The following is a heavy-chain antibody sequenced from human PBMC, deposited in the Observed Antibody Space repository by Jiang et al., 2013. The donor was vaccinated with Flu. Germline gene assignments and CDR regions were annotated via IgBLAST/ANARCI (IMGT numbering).Heavy chain of an antibody. V-gene: IGHV3-74*02. CDR1: GFTFSTNS. Sequence: VQLLESGGGLVQPGGSLRLSCAASGFTFSTNSMYWVRQAPGKGLKWVSTINMDGSYTTYADSVKGRFTISRDNAKNTLYVQMSSLRDEDTAVYYCARGGDYGTFDIVGQGTMVTVSS. J-gene: IGHJ3*02. CDR3: ARGGDYGTFDI. D-gene: IGHD4-17*01. CDR2: INMDGSYT.